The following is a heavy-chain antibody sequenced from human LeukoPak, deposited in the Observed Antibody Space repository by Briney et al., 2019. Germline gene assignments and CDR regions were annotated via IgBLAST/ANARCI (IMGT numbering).Heavy chain of an antibody. CDR2: FDPEDSET. CDR1: GYTLTELS. V-gene: IGHV1-24*01. D-gene: IGHD3-16*02. CDR3: ATGVITFGGVIETDY. Sequence: GASVKVSCKVSGYTLTELSMHWVRQAPGKGLEWMGGFDPEDSETIYAQKFQGRVTMTEDTSTDTAYMELSSLRSEDTAVYYCATGVITFGGVIETDYWGQGTLVTVSS. J-gene: IGHJ4*02.